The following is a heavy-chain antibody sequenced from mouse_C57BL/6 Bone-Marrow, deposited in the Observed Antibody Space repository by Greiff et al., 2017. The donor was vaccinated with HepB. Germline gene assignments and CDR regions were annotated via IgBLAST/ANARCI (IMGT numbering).Heavy chain of an antibody. CDR3: AASWLLRNYYAMDY. V-gene: IGHV2-4*01. CDR1: GFSLTSYG. D-gene: IGHD2-3*01. J-gene: IGHJ4*01. Sequence: VQLQQSGPGLVQPSQSLSITCTVSGFSLTSYGVHWVRQPPGKGLEWLGVIWSGGSTDYNAAFISRLSISKDNSKSQVFFKMNSLQADDTAIYYCAASWLLRNYYAMDYWGQGTSVTVSS. CDR2: IWSGGST.